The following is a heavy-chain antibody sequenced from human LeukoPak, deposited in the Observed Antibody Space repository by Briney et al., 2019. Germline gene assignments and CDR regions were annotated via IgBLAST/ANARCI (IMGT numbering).Heavy chain of an antibody. CDR3: ARDPTTYYNFWSGYFGNWFDP. D-gene: IGHD3-3*01. CDR1: GYTFTSYF. V-gene: IGHV1-46*01. Sequence: APVKVSCTASGYTFTSYFIHWVRQAPGQGLEWVGIINPGGADTIYAQKFQGRVTMTRDTSTNTVYMDLSSLRFEDTAIYYCARDPTTYYNFWSGYFGNWFDPWGQGTLVTVSS. J-gene: IGHJ5*02. CDR2: INPGGADT.